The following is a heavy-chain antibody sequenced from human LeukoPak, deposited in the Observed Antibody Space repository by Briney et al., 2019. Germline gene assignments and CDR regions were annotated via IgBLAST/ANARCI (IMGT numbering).Heavy chain of an antibody. CDR1: GFAFGSSW. CDR3: ARLRDRWCISTSCRGAFDI. CDR2: IKQDGSEK. Sequence: GGSLRLSCAASGFAFGSSWMSWVRQAPGKGLEWVANIKQDGSEKYYLESVRGRFTISRDNAKNSLYLEMYSLRAEETAVYYCARLRDRWCISTSCRGAFDIWGQGTVVTVSS. D-gene: IGHD2-2*01. V-gene: IGHV3-7*01. J-gene: IGHJ3*02.